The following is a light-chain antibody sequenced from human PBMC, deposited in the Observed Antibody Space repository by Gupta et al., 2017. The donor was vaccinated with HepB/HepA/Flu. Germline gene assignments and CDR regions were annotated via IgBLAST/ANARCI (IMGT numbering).Light chain of an antibody. V-gene: IGKV1-39*01. Sequence: DIQMTQSPSSLSASVGDRVTITCRASQSISSYLNWYQQKPGKAPKLLIYAASSVQSGVPSRFSGSGSGTDFTLTISRRQPEDFATYYCQHRYSTPRIFGQGTKLEIK. CDR2: AAS. J-gene: IGKJ2*02. CDR3: QHRYSTPRI. CDR1: QSISSY.